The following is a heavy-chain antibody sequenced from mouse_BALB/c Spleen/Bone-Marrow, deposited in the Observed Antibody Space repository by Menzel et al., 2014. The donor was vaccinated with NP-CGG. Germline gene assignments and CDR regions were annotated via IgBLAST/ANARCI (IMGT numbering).Heavy chain of an antibody. CDR3: ARRRDYDYFDY. D-gene: IGHD2-4*01. CDR2: ISSGGTYT. CDR1: GFTFSNYG. V-gene: IGHV5-6*01. Sequence: EVQLQESGGDLVKPGGSLKLSCAASGFTFSNYGMSWVRQIPDKRLEWVATISSGGTYTFYPDSVQGRFTISRDNTKNTLTLQMTSLKSEDTAMYYYARRRDYDYFDYWGQGTTLTVSS. J-gene: IGHJ2*01.